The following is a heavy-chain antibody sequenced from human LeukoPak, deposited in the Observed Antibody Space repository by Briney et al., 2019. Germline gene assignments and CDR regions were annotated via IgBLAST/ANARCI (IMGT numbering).Heavy chain of an antibody. V-gene: IGHV4-59*01. CDR1: GGSISSYY. CDR2: IYYSGST. J-gene: IGHJ4*02. Sequence: SETLSLTCTVSGGSISSYYWSWIRQPPGKGLEWIGYIYYSGSTNYNPSPKSRVTISVDTSKNKFSLKLSSVTAADTAVYYCARGGGYGDSGDYWGQGTLVTVSS. D-gene: IGHD4-17*01. CDR3: ARGGGYGDSGDY.